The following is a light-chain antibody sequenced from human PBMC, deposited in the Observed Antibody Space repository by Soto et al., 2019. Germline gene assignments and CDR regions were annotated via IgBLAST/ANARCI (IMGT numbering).Light chain of an antibody. CDR2: AAS. V-gene: IGKV1-39*01. CDR1: QSISSY. Sequence: DIQMTQSPSSLSASVGDRVTITCRASQSISSYLNWYQQKPGKAPKLLIYAASSLQSGVTSRLSGSGSGTDFPLTISRVQPEEFATYYCQQSYSTPRTFGGGTKVEIK. CDR3: QQSYSTPRT. J-gene: IGKJ4*01.